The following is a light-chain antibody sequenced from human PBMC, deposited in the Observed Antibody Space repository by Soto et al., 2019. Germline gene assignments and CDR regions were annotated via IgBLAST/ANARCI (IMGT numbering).Light chain of an antibody. CDR2: DAS. J-gene: IGKJ4*01. CDR1: QTMSTW. CDR3: QQYNSYPLT. Sequence: DIPMTQSPSTLSASVGDRVTITRRASQTMSTWLAWYQQKPGKAPKVLIYDASSLETGVPSRFSGSGSGTEFTLTISSLQPDDFATYYCQQYNSYPLTFGGGTKVEIK. V-gene: IGKV1-5*01.